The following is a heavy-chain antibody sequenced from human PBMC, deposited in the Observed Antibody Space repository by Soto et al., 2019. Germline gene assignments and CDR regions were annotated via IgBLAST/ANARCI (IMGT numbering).Heavy chain of an antibody. CDR2: IWYDGSNK. V-gene: IGHV3-33*01. D-gene: IGHD3-3*01. J-gene: IGHJ3*02. CDR1: GFTFSSYG. CDR3: ARANPLTGVLGGYDAFDI. Sequence: PGGSLRLSCAASGFTFSSYGMHWVRQAPGKGLEWVAVIWYDGSNKYYADSVKGRFTISRDNSKNTLYLQMNSLRAEDTAVYYCARANPLTGVLGGYDAFDIWGQGTMVTVSS.